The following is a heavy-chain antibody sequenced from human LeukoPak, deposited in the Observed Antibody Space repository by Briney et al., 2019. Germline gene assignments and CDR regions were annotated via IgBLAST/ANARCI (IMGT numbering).Heavy chain of an antibody. CDR1: GFTFSRYS. Sequence: KPGGSLRLSCAASGFTFSRYSMNWVRQAPGKGLEWVSSITTSSSYIYYVDSVKGRFTISRDNAKNSLSLQMNSLRAEDTAMYYCARLTESRYDILTGYYYWGQGTLVTVSS. J-gene: IGHJ4*02. D-gene: IGHD3-9*01. V-gene: IGHV3-21*01. CDR3: ARLTESRYDILTGYYY. CDR2: ITTSSSYI.